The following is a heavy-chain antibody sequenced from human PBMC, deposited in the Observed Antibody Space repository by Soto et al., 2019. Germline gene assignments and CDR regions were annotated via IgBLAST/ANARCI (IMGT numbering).Heavy chain of an antibody. J-gene: IGHJ4*02. CDR2: IYYSGST. CDR1: GGSISSYY. CDR3: ASARSGNSEIH. V-gene: IGHV4-59*01. D-gene: IGHD3-3*01. Sequence: QVQLQESGPGLVKPSETLSLTCTVSGGSISSYYWSWIRQPPGKGLEWIGYIYYSGSTNYNPSLESRVTISVDTSKNQFSLKLSSVTAADTAVYYCASARSGNSEIHWGQGTLVTVSS.